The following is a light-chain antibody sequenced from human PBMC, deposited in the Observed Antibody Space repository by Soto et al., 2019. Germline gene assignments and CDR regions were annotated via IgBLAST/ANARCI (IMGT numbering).Light chain of an antibody. J-gene: IGKJ1*01. V-gene: IGKV1-5*01. CDR1: QNIDNL. Sequence: DIQMTQSPSTLSASVGDSVTITCRASQNIDNLLAWYQQKPGQAPKVVIFDGSRLETGVPSRFSGSGSGTKFTLTISSLQPDDFATYYCQQYNSYSPKFGPGTKVDIK. CDR3: QQYNSYSPK. CDR2: DGS.